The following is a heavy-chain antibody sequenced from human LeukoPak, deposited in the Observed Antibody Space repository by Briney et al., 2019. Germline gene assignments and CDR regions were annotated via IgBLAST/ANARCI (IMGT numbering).Heavy chain of an antibody. Sequence: PGGSLRLSCIASGCTFSDYAMHWVRQTPGKGLDWVAVISHDGERKYVVDSVRGRFTISRDNAKNTLSLQMNSLRAEDRGVYYCARPPRALVNDCAGMDVWGGETTVAVFS. CDR2: ISHDGERK. J-gene: IGHJ6*04. V-gene: IGHV3-30*04. D-gene: IGHD1-1*01. CDR3: ARPPRALVNDCAGMDV. CDR1: GCTFSDYA.